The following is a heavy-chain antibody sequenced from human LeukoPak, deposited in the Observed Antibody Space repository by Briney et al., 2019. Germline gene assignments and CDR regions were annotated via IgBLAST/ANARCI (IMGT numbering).Heavy chain of an antibody. CDR3: VRVRHYDLNWFDP. Sequence: ASVKVSCKASGGTFSSYAISWVRQAPGQGLEWMGGIIPIFGTANYAQKFQGRVTITADESTSTAYMELSSLRSEDTAVYYCVRVRHYDLNWFDPWGQGTLVTVSS. CDR1: GGTFSSYA. V-gene: IGHV1-69*13. D-gene: IGHD3-3*01. CDR2: IIPIFGTA. J-gene: IGHJ5*02.